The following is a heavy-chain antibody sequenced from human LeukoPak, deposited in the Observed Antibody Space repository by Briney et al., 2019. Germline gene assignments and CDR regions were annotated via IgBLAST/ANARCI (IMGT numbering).Heavy chain of an antibody. J-gene: IGHJ4*02. CDR1: GYTFTSYA. CDR2: INTNTGNP. V-gene: IGHV7-4-1*02. CDR3: ARVQFRWELRYFDY. Sequence: GASVKVSCKASGYTFTSYAMNWVRQAPGQGLEWMGWINTNTGNPTYAQGFTGRFVFSLDTSVSTAYLQISSLKAEDTAVYYCARVQFRWELRYFDYWGQGTLVTVSS. D-gene: IGHD1-26*01.